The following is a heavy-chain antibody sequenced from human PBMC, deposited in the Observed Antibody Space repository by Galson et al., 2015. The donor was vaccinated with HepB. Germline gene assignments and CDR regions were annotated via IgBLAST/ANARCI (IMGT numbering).Heavy chain of an antibody. CDR2: INAGNGDT. CDR1: GYTFTAYG. D-gene: IGHD2-21*01. Sequence: SVKVSCKASGYTFTAYGMHWVRQAPGQSLEWMGWINAGNGDTKYSQKFQGRVTITRDTSASTAYMELSSLRSEDTAVYYCARDRCGGDCYDDYFDYWGQGTLVTVSS. V-gene: IGHV1-3*01. CDR3: ARDRCGGDCYDDYFDY. J-gene: IGHJ4*02.